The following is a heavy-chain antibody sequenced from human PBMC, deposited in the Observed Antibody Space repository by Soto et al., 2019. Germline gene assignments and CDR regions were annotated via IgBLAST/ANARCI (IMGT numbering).Heavy chain of an antibody. CDR3: ARGTAVAGTPDY. D-gene: IGHD6-19*01. J-gene: IGHJ4*02. CDR2: MNPNSGNT. Sequence: VKVSCKASGYTFTGYYMHWVRQATGQGLEWMGWMNPNSGNTGYAQKFQGRVTMTRNTSISTAYMELSSLRSEDTAVYYCARGTAVAGTPDYWGQGTLVTVSS. CDR1: GYTFTGYY. V-gene: IGHV1-8*02.